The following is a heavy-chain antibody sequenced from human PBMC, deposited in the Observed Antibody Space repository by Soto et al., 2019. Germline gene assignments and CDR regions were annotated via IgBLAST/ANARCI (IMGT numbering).Heavy chain of an antibody. J-gene: IGHJ6*02. Sequence: QVQLVQSGAEVKKPGSSVKVSCKASGGTFSSYAISWVRQAPGQGLEWMGGIIPIFGTANYAQKFQGRVTITADEPPSTAHMDLSSLRSEDPAVYYCASHSWGTRGYSGYAPSYYYYYGLDVWGQGTTVTVSS. CDR3: ASHSWGTRGYSGYAPSYYYYYGLDV. CDR2: IIPIFGTA. CDR1: GGTFSSYA. V-gene: IGHV1-69*01. D-gene: IGHD5-12*01.